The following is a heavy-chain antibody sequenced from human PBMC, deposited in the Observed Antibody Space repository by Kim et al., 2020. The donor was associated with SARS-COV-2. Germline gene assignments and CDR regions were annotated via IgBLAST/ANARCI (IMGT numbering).Heavy chain of an antibody. Sequence: GGSLRLSCAASGFTFSDYYMRWIRQAPGKGLEWVSYISSSGSNIYYADSVKGRFTISRDNAKNPLYLQMNSLRAEDTAVYYCARDGYCCGDCQNYYYYYFDFWGKGTTVTVSS. CDR3: ARDGYCCGDCQNYYYYYFDF. D-gene: IGHD2-21*01. CDR1: GFTFSDYY. V-gene: IGHV3-11*01. CDR2: ISSSGSNI. J-gene: IGHJ6*03.